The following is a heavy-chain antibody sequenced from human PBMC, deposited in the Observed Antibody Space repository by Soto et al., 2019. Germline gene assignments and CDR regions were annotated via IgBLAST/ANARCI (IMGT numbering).Heavy chain of an antibody. V-gene: IGHV1-18*01. Sequence: GASVKVSCKASGYTFTSYGISWVRQAPGQGLEWMGWISAYNGNTKYSQKFQGRVTITRDTSASTAYMELSSLRSEDTAVYYCAGTMSRGCGDYWGQGTLVTVSS. CDR3: AGTMSRGCGDY. CDR1: GYTFTSYG. D-gene: IGHD2-21*01. J-gene: IGHJ4*02. CDR2: ISAYNGNT.